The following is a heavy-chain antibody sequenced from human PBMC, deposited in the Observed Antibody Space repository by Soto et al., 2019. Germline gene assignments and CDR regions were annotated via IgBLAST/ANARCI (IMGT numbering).Heavy chain of an antibody. V-gene: IGHV5-51*01. D-gene: IGHD4-4*01. CDR3: ARRQDYTSPFVFDY. Sequence: PGESLKISCKGSGYNFASHWIGWVRQMPGKGLEWMGIIYPSDSDTRYSPSFQGQVTISADKSISTAYLQWSSLKASDSAMYYCARRQDYTSPFVFDYWGLGPLVTVSS. CDR2: IYPSDSDT. J-gene: IGHJ4*02. CDR1: GYNFASHW.